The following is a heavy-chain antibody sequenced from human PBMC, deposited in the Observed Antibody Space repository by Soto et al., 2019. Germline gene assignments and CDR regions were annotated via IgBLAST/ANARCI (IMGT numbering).Heavy chain of an antibody. CDR1: GFTFINYW. D-gene: IGHD6-19*01. CDR3: ARETGYSSGWRQDY. J-gene: IGHJ4*02. V-gene: IGHV3-7*01. CDR2: IKQDGSEK. Sequence: GGSLRLSCAASGFTFINYWMTWVRQAPGKGLEWVANIKQDGSEKYYVDSVKGRFTISRDNAKNSLFLQMSSLRVEDKAVYYCARETGYSSGWRQDYWGQGTLVTVSS.